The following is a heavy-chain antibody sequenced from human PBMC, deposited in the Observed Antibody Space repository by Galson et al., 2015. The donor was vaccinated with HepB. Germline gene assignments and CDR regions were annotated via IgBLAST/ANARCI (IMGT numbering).Heavy chain of an antibody. V-gene: IGHV3-30*18. D-gene: IGHD1-7*01. CDR1: GFTFSNYG. Sequence: SLRLSCAASGFTFSNYGMHWVRQAPGKGLEWVALVSHDGSYKSYAASVKGRVTSFRDTSKGTLYLQMNSLRPEDTAVYYCAKDPAGMFVVNYRGYYFDDWGQGTLVTVSS. CDR3: AKDPAGMFVVNYRGYYFDD. CDR2: VSHDGSYK. J-gene: IGHJ4*02.